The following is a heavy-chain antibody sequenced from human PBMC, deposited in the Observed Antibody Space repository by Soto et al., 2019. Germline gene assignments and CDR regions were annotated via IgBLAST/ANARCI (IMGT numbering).Heavy chain of an antibody. CDR1: GGTFSSYA. J-gene: IGHJ4*02. CDR2: IIPIFGTA. D-gene: IGHD3-22*01. V-gene: IGHV1-69*06. Sequence: SVKVSCKASGGTFSSYAISWVRQAPGQGLEWMGGIIPIFGTANYAQKFQGRVTITADKSTSTAYMELSSLRSEDTAVYYCARAPLYDSSGYYFSGGPIDYWGQGTLVTVSS. CDR3: ARAPLYDSSGYYFSGGPIDY.